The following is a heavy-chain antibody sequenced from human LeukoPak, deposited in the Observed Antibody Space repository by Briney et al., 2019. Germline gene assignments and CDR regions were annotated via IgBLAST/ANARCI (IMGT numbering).Heavy chain of an antibody. D-gene: IGHD3-9*01. J-gene: IGHJ3*02. V-gene: IGHV3-30*18. Sequence: GGSLRLSCSASGFTFTTYGMHWVRQAPGKGLEWVAVTLYDGSDIYYADSVKGRFTISRDNAKNSLYLQMNSLRAEDTAVYYCAKISILSGPDAFDIWGQGTMVTVS. CDR3: AKISILSGPDAFDI. CDR2: TLYDGSDI. CDR1: GFTFTTYG.